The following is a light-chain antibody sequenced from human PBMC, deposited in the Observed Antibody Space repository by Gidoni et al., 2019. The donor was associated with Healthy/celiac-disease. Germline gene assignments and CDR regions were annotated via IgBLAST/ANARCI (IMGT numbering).Light chain of an antibody. CDR1: QSISSY. J-gene: IGKJ4*01. CDR2: AAS. Sequence: IKWTKSPPSLSASLGDRVTITCRASQSISSYLNWYQQKPGKAPKLLIYAASSLQSGVPSRFSGSGSGTDFTLTISSLQPEDFATYYCQQSYSTPLTFXEXTKVEIK. CDR3: QQSYSTPLT. V-gene: IGKV1-39*01.